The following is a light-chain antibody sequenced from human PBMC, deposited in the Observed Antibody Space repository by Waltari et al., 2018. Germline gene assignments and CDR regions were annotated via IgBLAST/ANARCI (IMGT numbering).Light chain of an antibody. Sequence: DIVMTQSPDSLAVSLGERATINCQSSQSVLYSSNNKNYLAWYQQKPGQPPKLLIYWASTRESGVPDRFSGSGSGTDFTLTISSLQAEDVAVYYCQQYYSTSLITFGQGTRLEIK. CDR2: WAS. CDR1: QSVLYSSNNKNY. CDR3: QQYYSTSLIT. V-gene: IGKV4-1*01. J-gene: IGKJ5*01.